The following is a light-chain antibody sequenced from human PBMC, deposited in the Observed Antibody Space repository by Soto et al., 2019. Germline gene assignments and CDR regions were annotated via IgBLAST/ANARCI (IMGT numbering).Light chain of an antibody. Sequence: EVVLTQSPGSLSVSPGEGATLSCRASQSISKSLAWYQHKAGQSPRLLIYGASSRATGIPDRFSGTGSATDFSLTITSLEPEDFAVYYCQQYAITPHTFGQGTSLQI. CDR1: QSISKS. V-gene: IGKV3-20*01. CDR3: QQYAITPHT. CDR2: GAS. J-gene: IGKJ2*01.